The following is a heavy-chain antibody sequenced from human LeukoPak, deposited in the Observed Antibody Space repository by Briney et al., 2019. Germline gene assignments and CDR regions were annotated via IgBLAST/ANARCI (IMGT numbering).Heavy chain of an antibody. J-gene: IGHJ5*02. V-gene: IGHV1-18*01. D-gene: IGHD3-3*01. CDR3: ARPNDYDFWSGLDWFDP. CDR1: GYTFTSYG. Sequence: GASVKVSCKASGYTFTSYGISWVRQAPGQGLELKGWISAYNGNTNYAQKLQGRVTMTTDTSTSTAYMELRSLRSDDTAVYYCARPNDYDFWSGLDWFDPWGQGTLVTVSS. CDR2: ISAYNGNT.